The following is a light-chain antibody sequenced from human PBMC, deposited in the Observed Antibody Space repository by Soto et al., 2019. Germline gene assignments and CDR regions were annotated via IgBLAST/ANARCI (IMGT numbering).Light chain of an antibody. CDR2: QSA. CDR1: QYINTR. Sequence: FMHSPFTLASVTGSRNTVGFRSSQYINTRLAWYQHRPGQAPRLLITQSAIGAAGIPARFSASGTGTHFTLALAGLAHADFAVYYCQPYAPCITYGLGTRLEIK. J-gene: IGKJ5*01. V-gene: IGKV3D-11*03. CDR3: QPYAPCIT.